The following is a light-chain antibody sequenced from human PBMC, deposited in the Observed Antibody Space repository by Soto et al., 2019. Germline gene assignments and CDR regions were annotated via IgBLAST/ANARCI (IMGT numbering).Light chain of an antibody. V-gene: IGLV2-11*01. J-gene: IGLJ3*02. CDR3: CSHAGTYTFGV. CDR1: SGDVGGFNY. Sequence: QSAPPQPRSVSGSPGQAVTFSCTGSSGDVGGFNYVSWYQQHPGKAPKLMIYDVTKRPSGVPDRFSGSKSGNTASLTISGLQAEDEADYYCCSHAGTYTFGVFGGGTKLTVL. CDR2: DVT.